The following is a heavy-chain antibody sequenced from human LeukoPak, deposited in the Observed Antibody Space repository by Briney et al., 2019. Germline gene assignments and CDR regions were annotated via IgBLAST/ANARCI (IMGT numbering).Heavy chain of an antibody. CDR3: TRNARIWSGTSNWFDP. Sequence: GGSLRLSCTASGLTFGDYAMSWVRQAPGKGLEWIGFIRSKPYGGTTEYAASVKGRFTISRDDSKSIAYLQMNSLKTEDTAIYYCTRNARIWSGTSNWFDPWGQGTLVTVSS. D-gene: IGHD3-3*01. V-gene: IGHV3-49*04. J-gene: IGHJ5*02. CDR2: IRSKPYGGTT. CDR1: GLTFGDYA.